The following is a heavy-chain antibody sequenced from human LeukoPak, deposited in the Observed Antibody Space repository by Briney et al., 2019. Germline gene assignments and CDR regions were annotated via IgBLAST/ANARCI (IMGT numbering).Heavy chain of an antibody. V-gene: IGHV3-23*01. D-gene: IGHD3-3*02. J-gene: IGHJ6*03. Sequence: GESLRLSCAASGFTFSNYAMNWVRQAPGKGLEWVSDISAGGGNTYYADSVKGRFTISRDNSKNTVYLQMNSLRAEDTAVYYCAKGTSTYYYYMDVWGKGTTVTVSS. CDR1: GFTFSNYA. CDR2: ISAGGGNT. CDR3: AKGTSTYYYYMDV.